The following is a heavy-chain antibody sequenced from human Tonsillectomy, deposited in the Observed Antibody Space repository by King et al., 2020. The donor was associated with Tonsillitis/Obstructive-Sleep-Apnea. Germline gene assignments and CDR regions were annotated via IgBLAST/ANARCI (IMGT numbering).Heavy chain of an antibody. J-gene: IGHJ4*02. V-gene: IGHV3-23*01. Sequence: EVPLLESGGGLVQPGGSLRLSCAVSGFTFSNYAMSWVRQAPGKGLEWVSAISASGGSTYYADSVKGRFTISRDNSKNTLYLEMNSLRAEDTAVYYCAKSNPPGGEWGQGTLVTVSS. CDR3: AKSNPPGGE. D-gene: IGHD3-10*01. CDR1: GFTFSNYA. CDR2: ISASGGST.